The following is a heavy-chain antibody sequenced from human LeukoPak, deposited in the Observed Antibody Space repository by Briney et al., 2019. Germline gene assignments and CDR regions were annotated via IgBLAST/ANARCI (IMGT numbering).Heavy chain of an antibody. Sequence: SETLSLTCTVSGYSINTGYYWGWIRQPPGKGLEWIGRIYTSGSTNYNPSLKSRVTISVDTSKNQFSLRLSSVTAADTAAYYCARVTGYMTEDYFDYWGQGTLITVSS. CDR2: IYTSGST. CDR3: ARVTGYMTEDYFDY. D-gene: IGHD6-13*01. V-gene: IGHV4-38-2*02. J-gene: IGHJ4*02. CDR1: GYSINTGYY.